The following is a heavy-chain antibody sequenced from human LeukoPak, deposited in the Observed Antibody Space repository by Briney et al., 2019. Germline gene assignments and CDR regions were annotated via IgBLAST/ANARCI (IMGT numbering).Heavy chain of an antibody. Sequence: GGSLRLSCGASGFTVSSNYMIWVRKAPGKGLEWVSVIYSGGSTYYADSVKGRFTISRDNSKNTLYLQMNSLRAEDTAVYYCAKGRVSYYYGMDVWGQGTTVTVSS. J-gene: IGHJ6*02. D-gene: IGHD3-10*01. V-gene: IGHV3-53*01. CDR1: GFTVSSNY. CDR2: IYSGGST. CDR3: AKGRVSYYYGMDV.